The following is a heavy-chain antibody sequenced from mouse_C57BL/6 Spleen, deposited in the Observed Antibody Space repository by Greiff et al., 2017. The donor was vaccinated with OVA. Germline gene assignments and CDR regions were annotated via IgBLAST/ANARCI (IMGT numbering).Heavy chain of an antibody. Sequence: VQLQQPGAELVRPGSSVKLSCKASGYTFTSYWMHWVKQRPIQGLEWIGNIDPSDSETHYNQKFKDKATLTVDKSSSTAYMQLSSLTSEDSAVYYCARDGYFLMDYWGQGTSVTVSS. CDR1: GYTFTSYW. V-gene: IGHV1-52*01. J-gene: IGHJ4*01. D-gene: IGHD1-1*01. CDR2: IDPSDSET. CDR3: ARDGYFLMDY.